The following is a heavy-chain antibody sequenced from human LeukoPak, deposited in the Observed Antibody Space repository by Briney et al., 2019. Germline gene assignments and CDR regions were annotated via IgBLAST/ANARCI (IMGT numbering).Heavy chain of an antibody. J-gene: IGHJ5*02. Sequence: GGSLRLSCAASGFTFSSYAMSWVRQAPGMGLEWVSAISGSGGSTYYADSVKGRFTISRDNSKNTLYLQMNSLRAEDTAVYYCAKSGDIVVVPAAIGWFDPRGQGTLVTVSS. CDR1: GFTFSSYA. D-gene: IGHD2-2*01. CDR2: ISGSGGST. CDR3: AKSGDIVVVPAAIGWFDP. V-gene: IGHV3-23*01.